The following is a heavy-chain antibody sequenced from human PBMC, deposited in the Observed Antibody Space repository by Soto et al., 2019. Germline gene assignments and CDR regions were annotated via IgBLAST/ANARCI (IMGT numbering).Heavy chain of an antibody. V-gene: IGHV3-15*01. J-gene: IGHJ6*04. CDR1: GFTFNNAW. CDR3: TTLSYGIDV. CDR2: IKSETDGGTT. Sequence: PGGSLRLSCAASGFTFNNAWMSWARQAPGKGLEWIGRIKSETDGGTTDYAAPVKGRFTISRDDSEDTLFLQMNSLKTEDTAVYYCTTLSYGIDVWGKGTSVTVSS.